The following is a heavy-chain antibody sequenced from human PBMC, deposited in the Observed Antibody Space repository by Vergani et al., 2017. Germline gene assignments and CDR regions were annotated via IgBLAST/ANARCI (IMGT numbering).Heavy chain of an antibody. CDR3: ARPLGYCSSTSCLYYFDY. CDR2: MSSGDSI. D-gene: IGHD2-2*01. J-gene: IGHJ4*02. Sequence: QVQLVESGGGLVKPGGSLRLSCAASGFTFSDHYMSWVRQAPGKGLEWISYMSSGDSIYYADSVKGRFTVSRDNTKNTLYLQMNSLRAEDTAVYYCARPLGYCSSTSCLYYFDYWGQGTLVTVSS. CDR1: GFTFSDHY. V-gene: IGHV3-11*04.